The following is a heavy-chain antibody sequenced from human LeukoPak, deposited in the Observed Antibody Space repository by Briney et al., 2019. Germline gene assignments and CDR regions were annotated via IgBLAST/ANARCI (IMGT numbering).Heavy chain of an antibody. V-gene: IGHV1-8*01. CDR3: ARGGEGGDLIDY. J-gene: IGHJ4*02. Sequence: ASVKVSCKASGYTFTSYDINWVRQATGQGLEWMGWMNPNSGNTDYAQKLQGRVTMTTDTSTSTAYMELRSLRSDDTAVYYCARGGEGGDLIDYWGQGTLVTVSS. CDR2: MNPNSGNT. CDR1: GYTFTSYD. D-gene: IGHD2-21*02.